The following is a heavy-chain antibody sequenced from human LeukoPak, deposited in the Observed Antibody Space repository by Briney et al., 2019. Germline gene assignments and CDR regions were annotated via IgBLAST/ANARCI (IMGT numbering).Heavy chain of an antibody. CDR1: GFPFGTYG. J-gene: IGHJ1*01. V-gene: IGHV3-23*01. CDR3: AKVGWYGDLEH. D-gene: IGHD3-10*01. CDR2: ISGSGVSI. Sequence: GGSLRLSCEGSGFPFGTYGMTWVRHAPGREPEWVATISGSGVSIYYADSVKDRFTISRDNNENTVSLQMNSLRVEDTALYYCAKVGWYGDLEHWGQGTQVAVSS.